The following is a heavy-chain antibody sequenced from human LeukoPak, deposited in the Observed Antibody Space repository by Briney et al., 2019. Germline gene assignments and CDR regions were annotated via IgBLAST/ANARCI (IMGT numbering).Heavy chain of an antibody. Sequence: SETLSLTCTVSGGSISSGDYYWSWIRQPPGKGLEWIGYIYYSGSTYYNPSLKSRVTISVDTSKNQFSLKLSSVTAADTAVYYCARDGFFYGSGRGDAFDIWGQGTMVTVSS. D-gene: IGHD3-10*01. CDR1: GGSISSGDYY. V-gene: IGHV4-30-4*01. J-gene: IGHJ3*02. CDR2: IYYSGST. CDR3: ARDGFFYGSGRGDAFDI.